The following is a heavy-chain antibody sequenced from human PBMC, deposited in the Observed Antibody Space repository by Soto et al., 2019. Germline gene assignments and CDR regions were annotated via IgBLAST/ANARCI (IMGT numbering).Heavy chain of an antibody. CDR2: IIPIFGTA. CDR3: AGGGGPRYVWGSYGDNWFDP. Sequence: QVQLVQSGAEVKKPGSSVKVSCKASGGTFSSYAISWVRQAPGQGLEWMGGIIPIFGTANYAQKFQGRVRSTGDEATSTVYMEVSSRRLEGPGGYYRAGGGGPRYVWGSYGDNWFDPWGQGTLVTVSS. D-gene: IGHD3-16*01. J-gene: IGHJ5*02. V-gene: IGHV1-69*01. CDR1: GGTFSSYA.